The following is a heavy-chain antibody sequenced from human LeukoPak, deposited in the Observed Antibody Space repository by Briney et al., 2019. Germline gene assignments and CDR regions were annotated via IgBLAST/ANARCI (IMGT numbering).Heavy chain of an antibody. V-gene: IGHV4-30-2*01. J-gene: IGHJ3*02. CDR1: GGSISSGGYS. CDR2: IYHSGST. CDR3: ARGTGPFDI. Sequence: SETLSFTCAVSGGSISSGGYSWSWIRQPPGKGLEWIVYIYHSGSTYYNPSLKSRVTISVDRSKNQFSLKLSSVTAADTAVYYCARGTGPFDIWGQGTMGTVSS.